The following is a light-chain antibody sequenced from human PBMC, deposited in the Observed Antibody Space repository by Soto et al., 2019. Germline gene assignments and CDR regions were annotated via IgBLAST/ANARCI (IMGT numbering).Light chain of an antibody. CDR2: TAS. V-gene: IGKV1-8*01. CDR1: QGISRH. J-gene: IGKJ4*01. Sequence: AIRMTQSPSSFSASTGDRVTITCRASQGISRHLDWYQVKPGKAPRLLIYTASYLESGVPSRFSGSGSGTDFTLTISSLQSEDFAVYYCQQYFSYPLTFGGGTKVEIK. CDR3: QQYFSYPLT.